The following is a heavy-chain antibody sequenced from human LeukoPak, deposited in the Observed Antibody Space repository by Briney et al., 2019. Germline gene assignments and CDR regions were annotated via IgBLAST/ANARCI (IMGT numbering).Heavy chain of an antibody. CDR1: GFTVSSNY. J-gene: IGHJ4*02. CDR3: VRDGSSWGNFDY. V-gene: IGHV3-21*01. D-gene: IGHD7-27*01. Sequence: GGSLRLSCAASGFTVSSNYMSWVRQAPGKGLEWVSSISTSSSYIYYADSVKGRFTISRDNARNSLYLQMNSLRAEDTAVYYCVRDGSSWGNFDYWGQGTLVSVSS. CDR2: ISTSSSYI.